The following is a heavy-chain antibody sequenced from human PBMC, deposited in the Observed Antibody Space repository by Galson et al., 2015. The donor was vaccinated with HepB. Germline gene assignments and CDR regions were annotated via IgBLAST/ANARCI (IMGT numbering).Heavy chain of an antibody. CDR1: GYSFTSYW. D-gene: IGHD6-6*01. CDR2: IYPGDSDT. Sequence: QSGAEVKKPGESLKISCKGSGYSFTSYWIGWVRQMPGKGLEWMGIIYPGDSDTRYSPSFQGQVTISADKSISTAYLQWSSLKASDTAMYYCARHKASSSSQPRGPPPSQDYYYYYGMDVWGQGTTVTVSS. CDR3: ARHKASSSSQPRGPPPSQDYYYYYGMDV. V-gene: IGHV5-51*01. J-gene: IGHJ6*02.